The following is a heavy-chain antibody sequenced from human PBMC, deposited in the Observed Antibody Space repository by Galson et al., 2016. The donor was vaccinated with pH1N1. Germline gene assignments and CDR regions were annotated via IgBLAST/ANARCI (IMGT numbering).Heavy chain of an antibody. D-gene: IGHD1-1*01. CDR3: AKGTVSTGTSQIDS. J-gene: IGHJ4*02. Sequence: SLRLSCAASGFKFDGYAMVWVRQPPGKGLQWLSLITWDGSGTYYSDSVWGRFTISRDNSKSSLFLQIDSLRPEDTALYFCAKGTVSTGTSQIDSWGQGTLVIVSS. CDR2: ITWDGSGT. V-gene: IGHV3-43D*03. CDR1: GFKFDGYA.